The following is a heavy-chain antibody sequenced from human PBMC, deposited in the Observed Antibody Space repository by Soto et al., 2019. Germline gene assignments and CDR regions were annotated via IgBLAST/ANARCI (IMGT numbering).Heavy chain of an antibody. CDR2: IYHSGST. J-gene: IGHJ4*02. CDR1: GGSISSGGYS. Sequence: QLQLQESGSGLVKPSQTLSLTCAVSGGSISSGGYSWSWIRQPPGKGLEWIGYIYHSGSTYYNPSRQRRVTISVDRSKNQFSLKLSSVTAADTAVYYCAAGMATIRNYWGQGTLVTVSS. D-gene: IGHD5-12*01. V-gene: IGHV4-30-2*01. CDR3: AAGMATIRNY.